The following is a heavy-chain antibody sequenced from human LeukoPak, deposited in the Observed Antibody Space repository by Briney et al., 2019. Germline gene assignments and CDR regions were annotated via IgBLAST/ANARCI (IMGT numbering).Heavy chain of an antibody. J-gene: IGHJ4*02. Sequence: SETLSLTCNVSGDSIRSYNWNWIRQPPGKGLEWIGYIYYSGSTNYNPSLKSRVTISLDTSKTQFSLKLDSVTSADTGVYYCARESHDFWSGYYTEYYFDYWGQGTLVTVSS. CDR2: IYYSGST. CDR1: GDSIRSYN. V-gene: IGHV4-59*01. CDR3: ARESHDFWSGYYTEYYFDY. D-gene: IGHD3-3*01.